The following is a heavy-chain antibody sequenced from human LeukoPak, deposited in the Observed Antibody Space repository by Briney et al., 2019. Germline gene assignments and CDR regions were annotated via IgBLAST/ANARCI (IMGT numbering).Heavy chain of an antibody. CDR3: ARVNLVAPAARSLDP. CDR2: IYHSGST. Sequence: SETLSLTCTVSGYSISSGYYWGWIRQPPGKGLEWIGSIYHSGSTYYNPSLKSRVTISVDTSKNQFSLKLSSVTAADTAVYYCARVNLVAPAARSLDPWRQGTLVTVSS. CDR1: GYSISSGYY. V-gene: IGHV4-38-2*02. D-gene: IGHD2-2*01. J-gene: IGHJ5*02.